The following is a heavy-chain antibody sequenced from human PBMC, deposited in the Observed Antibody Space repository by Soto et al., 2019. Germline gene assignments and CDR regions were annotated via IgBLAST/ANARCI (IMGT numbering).Heavy chain of an antibody. CDR2: IYWNDDK. Sequence: TLVNPTHTLTLTCPFSGFALSTSGVGVGWIRQPPGNHMEWLALIYWNDDKRYSPSLKSRLTITKDTSKNQVVLTMTNMDPVDTATYYCAHSPSITMVRGGNYYGMDVWGQGTTVTVSS. V-gene: IGHV2-5*01. D-gene: IGHD3-10*01. CDR3: AHSPSITMVRGGNYYGMDV. CDR1: GFALSTSGVG. J-gene: IGHJ6*02.